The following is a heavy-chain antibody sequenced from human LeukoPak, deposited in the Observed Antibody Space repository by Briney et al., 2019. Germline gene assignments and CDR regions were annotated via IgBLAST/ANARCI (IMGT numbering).Heavy chain of an antibody. V-gene: IGHV1-8*01. CDR1: GYTFTSYD. J-gene: IGHJ3*02. CDR3: ARSGNGPTWIQPDAFDI. Sequence: GASVKVSCKASGYTFTSYDINWVRQATGQGLEWMGWMNPNSGNTGYAQKFQGRVTMTRNTSISTAYMELSSLRSEDTAVYYCARSGNGPTWIQPDAFDIWGQGTMVTVSS. D-gene: IGHD5-18*01. CDR2: MNPNSGNT.